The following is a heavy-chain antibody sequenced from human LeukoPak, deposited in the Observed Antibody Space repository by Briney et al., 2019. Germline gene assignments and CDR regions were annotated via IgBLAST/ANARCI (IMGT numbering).Heavy chain of an antibody. J-gene: IGHJ4*02. Sequence: GGSLRLSCAASGFTFSSYEMIWVRQAPGKGLEWVSYISSSGTTIYYADSVKGRFTISRDNAKNSLYLQMISLRAEDTAVYSCARDNYDSSGPYYFDYWGQGTLVTVSS. CDR1: GFTFSSYE. CDR2: ISSSGTTI. V-gene: IGHV3-48*03. D-gene: IGHD3-22*01. CDR3: ARDNYDSSGPYYFDY.